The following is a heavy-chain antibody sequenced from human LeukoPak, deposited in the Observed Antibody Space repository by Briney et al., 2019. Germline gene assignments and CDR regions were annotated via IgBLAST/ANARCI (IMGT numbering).Heavy chain of an antibody. J-gene: IGHJ4*02. CDR3: AKDVPGSGWSFDY. CDR2: ITESGGST. D-gene: IGHD6-19*01. Sequence: QPGASLRLSCAASGFTFSCYAMSRVRQAPGKGLEWVSAITESGGSTYYADSVKGRFTVSRGNSKNTLYLQMNSLRAEDTAIYYCAKDVPGSGWSFDYWGQGTLVTVSS. V-gene: IGHV3-23*01. CDR1: GFTFSCYA.